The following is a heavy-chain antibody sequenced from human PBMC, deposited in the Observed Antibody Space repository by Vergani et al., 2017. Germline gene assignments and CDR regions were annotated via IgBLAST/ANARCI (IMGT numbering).Heavy chain of an antibody. V-gene: IGHV1-8*01. CDR3: GRGWAGSGHI. CDR2: MTPNSGNT. D-gene: IGHD3-3*01. J-gene: IGHJ3*02. Sequence: QVQLVQSGAEVKKPGASVNVSCKASGYTFTSYDINWVRQATGQGLEWMGWMTPNSGNTGYAHKCQGRATMTRKTSISTAYMELSSRRSEDTAVYYCGRGWAGSGHIWGQGTMVTVSS. CDR1: GYTFTSYD.